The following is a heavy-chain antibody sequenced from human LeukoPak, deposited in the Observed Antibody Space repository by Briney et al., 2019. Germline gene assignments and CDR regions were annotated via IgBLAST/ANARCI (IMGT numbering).Heavy chain of an antibody. D-gene: IGHD3-22*01. CDR2: IIPIFGTA. Sequence: VASVKVSCKASGGTFSSYAISGVRQAPGQGLEWMGGIIPIFGTANYAQKFQGRVTITTDESTSTAYMELRSLRSEDPDVSYCARGSAFHHSSCYTSYYFDYWGQGTLVTVSS. CDR1: GGTFSSYA. V-gene: IGHV1-69*05. J-gene: IGHJ4*02. CDR3: ARGSAFHHSSCYTSYYFDY.